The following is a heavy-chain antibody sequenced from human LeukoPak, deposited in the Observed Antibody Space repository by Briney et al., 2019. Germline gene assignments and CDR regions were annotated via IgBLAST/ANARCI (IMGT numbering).Heavy chain of an antibody. CDR2: ISGSGGST. V-gene: IGHV3-23*01. J-gene: IGHJ6*02. CDR1: GFTFSSYA. D-gene: IGHD6-19*01. CDR3: ARDGPRYSSGWYYYYGMDV. Sequence: GGSLRLSCAASGFTFSSYAMSWVRQAPGKGLEWVSAISGSGGSTYYADSVKGRFTISRDNSKNTLYLQMNSLRAEDTAVYYCARDGPRYSSGWYYYYGMDVWGQGTTVTVSS.